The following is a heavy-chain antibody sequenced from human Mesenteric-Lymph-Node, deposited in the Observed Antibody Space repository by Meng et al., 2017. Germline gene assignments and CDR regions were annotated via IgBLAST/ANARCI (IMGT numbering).Heavy chain of an antibody. J-gene: IGHJ4*02. CDR2: INHSGST. CDR3: AREALHYYDSSVLAY. CDR1: GGSFSVYY. D-gene: IGHD3-22*01. V-gene: IGHV4-34*01. Sequence: MQESGPDLGKPAGTLSLTCGAYGGSFSVYYWSWIRQPPGKGLDWIGEINHSGSTNYNPSLKSRVTISVDTSKNQFSLKLSSVTAADTAVYYCAREALHYYDSSVLAYWGQGTLVTVSS.